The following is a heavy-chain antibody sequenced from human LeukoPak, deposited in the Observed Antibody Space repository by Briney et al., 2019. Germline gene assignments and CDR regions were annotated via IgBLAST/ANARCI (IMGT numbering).Heavy chain of an antibody. Sequence: ASVKVSCKASGYTFTSYDINWVRQGTGQGLEWMGWMNPNSGNTGYAQKFQGRVTMTRNTSISTAYMELSSLRSEDTAVYYSASIAYDILTGYFGDWGQGTLVTVSS. CDR1: GYTFTSYD. CDR2: MNPNSGNT. CDR3: ASIAYDILTGYFGD. J-gene: IGHJ4*02. D-gene: IGHD3-9*01. V-gene: IGHV1-8*01.